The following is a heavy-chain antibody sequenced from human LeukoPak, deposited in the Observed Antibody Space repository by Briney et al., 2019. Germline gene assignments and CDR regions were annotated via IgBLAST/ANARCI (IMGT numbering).Heavy chain of an antibody. J-gene: IGHJ4*02. V-gene: IGHV3-23*01. Sequence: GGSLRLSCAASGFTFSSYGMSWVRQAPGKGLEWVSAISGSGGSTYYADSVKGRFTISRDNSKNTLYLQMNSLRAEDTAVYYCAKGSGSYDYFDYWGQGTLVTVSS. CDR1: GFTFSSYG. D-gene: IGHD1-26*01. CDR2: ISGSGGST. CDR3: AKGSGSYDYFDY.